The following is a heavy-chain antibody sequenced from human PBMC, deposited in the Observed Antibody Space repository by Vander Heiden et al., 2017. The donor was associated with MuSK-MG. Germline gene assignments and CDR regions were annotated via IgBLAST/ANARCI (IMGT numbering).Heavy chain of an antibody. Sequence: QLQLQESGPGLVKPSETLSLTCTVSGGSISSSSYYWGWIRQPPGKGLEWIGSIYYSGSTYYNPSLKSRVTISVDTSKNQFSLKLSSVTAADTAVYYCARHGLYKDIVVVPAAILGAFDIWGQGTMVTVSS. CDR3: ARHGLYKDIVVVPAAILGAFDI. CDR1: GGSISSSSYY. J-gene: IGHJ3*02. D-gene: IGHD2-2*02. CDR2: IYYSGST. V-gene: IGHV4-39*01.